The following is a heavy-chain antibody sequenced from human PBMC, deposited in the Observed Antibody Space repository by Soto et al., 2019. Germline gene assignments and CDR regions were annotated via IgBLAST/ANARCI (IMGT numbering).Heavy chain of an antibody. CDR1: GGSISSGGYS. CDR3: ARDLGRRYFDY. Sequence: QLQLQESGSGLVKPSQTLSLTCAVSGGSISSGGYSWSWIRQPPGKGLEWIGYIYHSGSTYYSPSLKSRVTKSVDRSKNQFFLKLSSVTAADTAVYYCARDLGRRYFDYWGHGTLATVSS. V-gene: IGHV4-30-2*01. CDR2: IYHSGST. J-gene: IGHJ4*01. D-gene: IGHD2-15*01.